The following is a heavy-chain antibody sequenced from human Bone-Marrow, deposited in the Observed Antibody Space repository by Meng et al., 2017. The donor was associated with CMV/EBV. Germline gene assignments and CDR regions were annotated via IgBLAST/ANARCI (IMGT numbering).Heavy chain of an antibody. D-gene: IGHD3-22*01. CDR1: GYSFPNYW. CDR2: IYPGDSDT. V-gene: IGHV5-51*01. J-gene: IGHJ4*02. CDR3: ARYHDSSGYYYRPFAY. Sequence: KVSCKGSGYSFPNYWIGWVRQMPGKGLEWMGVIYPGDSDTRYSPSFQGQVTISADRSISTAYLQWSSLKASDTAMYYCARYHDSSGYYYRPFAYWGQGTLVTVSS.